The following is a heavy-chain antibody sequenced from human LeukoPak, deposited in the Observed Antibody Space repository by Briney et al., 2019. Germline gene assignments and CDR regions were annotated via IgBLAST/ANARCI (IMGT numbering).Heavy chain of an antibody. D-gene: IGHD3-22*01. CDR1: GFTFSSYA. Sequence: GGSLRLSCAASGFTFSSYAMSWVRQAPGKGLEWVSGISGSGGSTYYADSVNGRFTISRDNSKNTLYLQMNSLRAEDTAVYYCAKGYYYDSSGDYAFDYWGQGTLVTLSS. V-gene: IGHV3-23*01. J-gene: IGHJ4*02. CDR3: AKGYYYDSSGDYAFDY. CDR2: ISGSGGST.